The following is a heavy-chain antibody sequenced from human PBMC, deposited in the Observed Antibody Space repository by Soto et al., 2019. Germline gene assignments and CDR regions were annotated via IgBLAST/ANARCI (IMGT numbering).Heavy chain of an antibody. CDR3: ARGVAMVRGHYGMDD. D-gene: IGHD3-10*01. Sequence: KPSETLSLTCTVSGGSISSYYWSWIRQPPGKGLEWIGYIYYSGSTNYNPSLKSRVTISVDTSKNQFSLKLSSVTAADTAVYYCARGVAMVRGHYGMDDWGQGTTVTVSS. J-gene: IGHJ6*02. V-gene: IGHV4-59*01. CDR2: IYYSGST. CDR1: GGSISSYY.